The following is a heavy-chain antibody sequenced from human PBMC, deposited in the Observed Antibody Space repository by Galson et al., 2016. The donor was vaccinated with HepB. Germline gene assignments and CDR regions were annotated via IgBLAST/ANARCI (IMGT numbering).Heavy chain of an antibody. J-gene: IGHJ4*02. V-gene: IGHV3-23*01. D-gene: IGHD3-22*01. Sequence: SLRLSCAVSGFTFSTSWMTWVRQAPGKGPEWVSAITGNGGTTYYTDSVKGRFTISRDNSKNTLYLQMNSLRVDDTAVYYCAKRDYSDSDGYLPLFDRWGQGTLVTVSS. CDR1: GFTFSTSW. CDR3: AKRDYSDSDGYLPLFDR. CDR2: ITGNGGTT.